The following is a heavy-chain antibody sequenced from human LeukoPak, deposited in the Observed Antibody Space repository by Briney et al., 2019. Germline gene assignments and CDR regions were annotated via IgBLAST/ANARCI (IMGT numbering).Heavy chain of an antibody. CDR2: INWNGGST. V-gene: IGHV3-20*04. CDR1: GFPFDDYG. Sequence: GGSLRLSCAASGFPFDDYGMSWVRQAPGKGLEWVSGINWNGGSTGYADSVKGRFTISRDNAKNSLYLQMNSLRAEDTALYYCARAKDYYDSSGYYGGGAFDIWGQGTMVTVSS. J-gene: IGHJ3*02. D-gene: IGHD3-22*01. CDR3: ARAKDYYDSSGYYGGGAFDI.